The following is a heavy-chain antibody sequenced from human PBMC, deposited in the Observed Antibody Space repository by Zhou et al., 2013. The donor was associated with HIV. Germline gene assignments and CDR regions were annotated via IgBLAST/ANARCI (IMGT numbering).Heavy chain of an antibody. J-gene: IGHJ6*03. CDR2: INPDSGGT. CDR1: GYTLTAYY. Sequence: VQLVQSGAEVKKPGASVNVSCKASGYTLTAYYMHWVRQAPGQGLEWMGWINPDSGGTNYAQKFQGRVTMTRDTSITTAYMELSRLRSDDTAVYYCARGTDSHYYYYYYMDVWGKGTTVTVSS. V-gene: IGHV1-2*02. CDR3: ARGTDSHYYYYYYMDV. D-gene: IGHD3-22*01.